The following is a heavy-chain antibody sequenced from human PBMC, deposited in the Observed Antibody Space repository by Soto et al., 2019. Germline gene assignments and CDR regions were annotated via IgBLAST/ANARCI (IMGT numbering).Heavy chain of an antibody. V-gene: IGHV4-31*03. CDR3: ARAAAMGAQGGYWFDP. CDR2: IYYSGST. CDR1: GGSISSGGYY. Sequence: QAQLQESGPGLVKPSQTLSLTCTVSGGSISSGGYYWSWIRQHPGKGLEWIGYIYYSGSTYYNPSLKSRVTISVDTSKNQFSLKLSSVTAADTAVYYCARAAAMGAQGGYWFDPWGQGTLVTVSS. D-gene: IGHD2-2*01. J-gene: IGHJ5*02.